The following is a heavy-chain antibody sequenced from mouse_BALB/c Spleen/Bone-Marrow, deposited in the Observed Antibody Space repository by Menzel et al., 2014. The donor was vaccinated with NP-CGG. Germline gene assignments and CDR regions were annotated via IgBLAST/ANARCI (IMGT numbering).Heavy chain of an antibody. CDR3: ARGSYFYAMDY. Sequence: VQRVESGPGLVAPSQSLSITCTISGFSLASYGVHWVRQPPGKGLEWLGVMWAGGSTNYNSALMSKLSISKDNSESXVFLKMNSLQTHDTAMYYCARGSYFYAMDYWGQGTSVTVSS. V-gene: IGHV2-9*02. CDR1: GFSLASYG. J-gene: IGHJ4*01. CDR2: MWAGGST.